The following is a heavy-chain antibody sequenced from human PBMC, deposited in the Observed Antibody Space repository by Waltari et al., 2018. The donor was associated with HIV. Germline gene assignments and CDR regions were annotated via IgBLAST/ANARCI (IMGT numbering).Heavy chain of an antibody. V-gene: IGHV4-30-4*01. Sequence: QVQLQESDPGLVKPSQTLSLTCTVSGGSIRSGDYYWSWIRQPPGKGLEWIGYIYYSGSTYYNPSLKSRVTISVDTSKNKFSLKLSSVTAADTAVYYCARDNWFGETGPYYGMDVWGQGTTVIVSS. CDR2: IYYSGST. J-gene: IGHJ6*02. CDR1: GGSIRSGDYY. CDR3: ARDNWFGETGPYYGMDV. D-gene: IGHD3-10*01.